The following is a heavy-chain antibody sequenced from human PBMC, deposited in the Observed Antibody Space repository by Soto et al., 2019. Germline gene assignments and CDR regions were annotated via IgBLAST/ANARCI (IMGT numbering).Heavy chain of an antibody. CDR1: GGSISSGGYY. J-gene: IGHJ4*02. CDR3: ARQALGGVIVAELDY. Sequence: PSETLSLTCTVSGGSISSGGYYWSWIRQHPGKGLEWIGYIYYSGSTYYNPSLKSRVTISVDTSKNQFSLKLSSVTAADTAVYYCARQALGGVIVAELDYWGQGTLVTVSS. D-gene: IGHD3-16*02. V-gene: IGHV4-31*03. CDR2: IYYSGST.